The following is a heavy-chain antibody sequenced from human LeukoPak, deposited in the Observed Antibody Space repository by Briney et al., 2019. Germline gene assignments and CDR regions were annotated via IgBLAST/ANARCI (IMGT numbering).Heavy chain of an antibody. CDR1: GFTLSSYG. J-gene: IGHJ4*02. Sequence: GRSLRLSCAASGFTLSSYGMLWVRKAPGNGLERVGVIPFDGSTNYYADSVQGRFTISRDNSKNTLYLEMNSLTTEHTAVYYCAKERTTPVRELDYWGQGTLVTVSS. D-gene: IGHD1/OR15-1a*01. V-gene: IGHV3-30*18. CDR2: IPFDGSTN. CDR3: AKERTTPVRELDY.